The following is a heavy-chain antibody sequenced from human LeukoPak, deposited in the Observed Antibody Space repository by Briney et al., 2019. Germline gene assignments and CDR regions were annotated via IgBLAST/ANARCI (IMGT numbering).Heavy chain of an antibody. CDR2: INHSGST. CDR3: ARGGLAARPLDY. CDR1: GGSCSGYY. D-gene: IGHD6-6*01. Sequence: SETLSLTCAVYGGSCSGYYGRWIRQPPGKGLEWIGEINHSGSTNYNPSLKSRVTIAVDTSKNQFSLKLSSVTAADTAVYYCARGGLAARPLDYWGQGTLVTVSS. V-gene: IGHV4-34*01. J-gene: IGHJ4*01.